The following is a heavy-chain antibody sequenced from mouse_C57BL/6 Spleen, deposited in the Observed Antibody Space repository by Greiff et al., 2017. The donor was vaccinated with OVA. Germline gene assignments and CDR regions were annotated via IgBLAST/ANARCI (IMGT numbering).Heavy chain of an antibody. D-gene: IGHD2-5*01. CDR3: ARGAYYSNSYAMDD. J-gene: IGHJ4*01. CDR1: GYTFTDYY. CDR2: INPNNGGT. Sequence: VQLQQSGPELVKPGASVKISCKASGYTFTDYYMNWVKQSHGKSLEWIGDINPNNGGTSYNQKFKGKATLTVDKSSSTAYMELRSLTSEDSAVYYGARGAYYSNSYAMDDWGQGTSVTVSS. V-gene: IGHV1-26*01.